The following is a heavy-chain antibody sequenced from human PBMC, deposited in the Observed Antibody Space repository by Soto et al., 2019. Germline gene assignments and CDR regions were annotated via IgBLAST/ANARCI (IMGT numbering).Heavy chain of an antibody. CDR3: ARAVLSSSRPSYYEYGMDV. V-gene: IGHV1-69*06. CDR1: GGTFSSNS. Sequence: QVQLVQSGAEVKRPGSSVKVSCKASGGTFSSNSINWVRQAPGQGLEWMGSIIPLFGTTDYAQNLQGRVTSSADNFTHTAYMELSSLRSEDTAVYFCARAVLSSSRPSYYEYGMDVWGQGTTVTVSS. J-gene: IGHJ6*02. CDR2: IIPLFGTT. D-gene: IGHD3-16*01.